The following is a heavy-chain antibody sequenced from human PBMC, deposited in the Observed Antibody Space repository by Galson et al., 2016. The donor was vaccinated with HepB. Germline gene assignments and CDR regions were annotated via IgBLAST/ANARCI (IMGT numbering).Heavy chain of an antibody. J-gene: IGHJ4*02. CDR3: GRGRQQVDY. Sequence: SETLSLTCTVSGDSITNYYWSWIRQHPGKGLEWIGYIYYTGSTYYNPSLKSRVSISMDTSKNHFSLRLTSLTAADTAVYFCGRGRQQVDYWGQGILVTVSS. V-gene: IGHV4-59*06. CDR2: IYYTGST. CDR1: GDSITNYY. D-gene: IGHD6-13*01.